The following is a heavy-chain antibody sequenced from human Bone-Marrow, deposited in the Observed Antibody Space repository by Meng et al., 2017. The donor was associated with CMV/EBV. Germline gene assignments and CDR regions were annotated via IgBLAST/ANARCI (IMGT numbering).Heavy chain of an antibody. CDR2: IKQDGSEK. J-gene: IGHJ4*02. CDR1: GFTFSSYW. Sequence: GGSLRLSCAASGFTFSSYWMSWVRQAPGKGLEWVANIKQDGSEKYYVDSVKGRFTISRDNAKNSLHLQMNSLRAEDTAVYYCARGSYGSGSFYPQSFDYWGQGTLVTVSS. CDR3: ARGSYGSGSFYPQSFDY. V-gene: IGHV3-7*01. D-gene: IGHD3-10*01.